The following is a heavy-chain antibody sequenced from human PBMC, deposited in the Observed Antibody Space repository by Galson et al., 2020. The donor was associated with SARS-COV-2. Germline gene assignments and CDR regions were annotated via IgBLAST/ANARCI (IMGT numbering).Heavy chain of an antibody. CDR3: ARGNSPCVTIFGVLTGTCGMDV. V-gene: IGHV4-61*02. D-gene: IGHD3-3*01. CDR1: GASISSGSYY. CDR2: IYKSGNT. Sequence: SETLSLTCTVSGASISSGSYYWSWIRQPAGKGLEWIGRIYKSGNTNYNPSSWSQVTISVDTSKNQFSLKLTSVTAADTAVYYCARGNSPCVTIFGVLTGTCGMDVWGQGTTVTVSS. J-gene: IGHJ6*02.